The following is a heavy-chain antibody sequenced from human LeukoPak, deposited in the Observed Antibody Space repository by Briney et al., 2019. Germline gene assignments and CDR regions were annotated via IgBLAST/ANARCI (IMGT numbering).Heavy chain of an antibody. CDR3: ASARLGSGLEGAFDV. CDR2: IYYSGST. Sequence: KTSETLSLTCTVSGGSISSYHWSWIRQPPGKGLEWIGHIYYSGSTNYNPSLKSRVTISIDASKNQFSLWLSSVTAADTAVYHCASARLGSGLEGAFDVWGQGTMVTVSS. J-gene: IGHJ3*01. V-gene: IGHV4-59*01. D-gene: IGHD6-25*01. CDR1: GGSISSYH.